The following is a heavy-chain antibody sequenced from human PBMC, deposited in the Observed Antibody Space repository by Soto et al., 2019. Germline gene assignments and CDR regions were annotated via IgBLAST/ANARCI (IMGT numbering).Heavy chain of an antibody. V-gene: IGHV4-39*01. D-gene: IGHD3-9*01. J-gene: IGHJ4*02. Sequence: PSETLSLTCSVSGDSINSDSYYWGWIRQPPRKGLEWIGSIYYRGITYYNPSLKTRVTISLDKSKSQFSLKLNSVTAADSALYFCARLEGLATISYYFDYWGQGTLVTVSS. CDR2: IYYRGIT. CDR1: GDSINSDSYY. CDR3: ARLEGLATISYYFDY.